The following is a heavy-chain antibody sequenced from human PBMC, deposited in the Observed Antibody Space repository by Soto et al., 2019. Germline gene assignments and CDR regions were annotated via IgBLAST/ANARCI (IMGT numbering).Heavy chain of an antibody. D-gene: IGHD2-8*01. CDR2: ISGSGAST. CDR3: ARRHCANGVCYSGFDY. CDR1: GFTFSSYA. J-gene: IGHJ4*02. V-gene: IGHV3-23*01. Sequence: PGGSLRLSCAASGFTFSSYAMSWVRQAPGKGLEWVSGISGSGASTYYADSVKGRFAISRDNSKNTLFLQMNSLRAEDTAVYYCARRHCANGVCYSGFDYWGQGTLVTVSS.